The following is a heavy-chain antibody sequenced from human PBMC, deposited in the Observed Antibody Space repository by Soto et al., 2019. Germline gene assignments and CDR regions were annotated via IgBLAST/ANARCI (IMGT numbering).Heavy chain of an antibody. Sequence: SETLSLTCTVSGGSISSSSYYWGWIRQPPGKGLEWIGSIYYSGSTYYNPSLKSRVTISVDTSKNQFSLKLSSVTAADTAVYYCARHKAAAGTRRGYFDYWGQGTLVTVSS. D-gene: IGHD6-13*01. J-gene: IGHJ4*02. CDR1: GGSISSSSYY. CDR3: ARHKAAAGTRRGYFDY. V-gene: IGHV4-39*01. CDR2: IYYSGST.